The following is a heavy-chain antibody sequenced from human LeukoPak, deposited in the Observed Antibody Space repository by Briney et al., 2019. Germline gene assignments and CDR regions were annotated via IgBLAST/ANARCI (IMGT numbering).Heavy chain of an antibody. Sequence: GGSLRLSCAASGFTFSSYAMHWVRQAPGKGLEWVAVISYDGSNKYYADSVKGRFTISRDNSKNTLYLQMNSLRAEDTAVYYCATGSGHAFDIWGQGTMVTVSS. V-gene: IGHV3-30-3*01. J-gene: IGHJ3*02. CDR3: ATGSGHAFDI. D-gene: IGHD2-15*01. CDR1: GFTFSSYA. CDR2: ISYDGSNK.